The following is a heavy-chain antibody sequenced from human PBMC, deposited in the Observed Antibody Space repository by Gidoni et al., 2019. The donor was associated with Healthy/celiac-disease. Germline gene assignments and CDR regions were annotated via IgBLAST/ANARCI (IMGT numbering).Heavy chain of an antibody. CDR3: AKDMGPRRDGYNIVNGMDV. D-gene: IGHD3-16*02. CDR2: ISHDGSNK. Sequence: QVQLVESGGGVVQPGRSLRLSCAASGFTFSSYGMHWVRQAPGKGLEWVAVISHDGSNKYYADSVKGRFTISRDNSKNTLYLQMNSLRAEDTAVYYCAKDMGPRRDGYNIVNGMDVWGQGTTVTVSS. J-gene: IGHJ6*02. CDR1: GFTFSSYG. V-gene: IGHV3-30*18.